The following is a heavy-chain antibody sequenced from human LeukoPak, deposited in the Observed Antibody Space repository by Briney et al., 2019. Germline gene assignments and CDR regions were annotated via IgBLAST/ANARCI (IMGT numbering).Heavy chain of an antibody. V-gene: IGHV3-43*02. D-gene: IGHD3-10*01. Sequence: GGSLRLSCAASGFTFDDYAMHWVRRAPGKGLEWVSLISGDGGSTYYADSVKGRFTISRDNSKNSLYLQMNSLRTEDTALYYCAPTPGRIGRWGQGTLVTVSS. CDR2: ISGDGGST. J-gene: IGHJ4*02. CDR1: GFTFDDYA. CDR3: APTPGRIGR.